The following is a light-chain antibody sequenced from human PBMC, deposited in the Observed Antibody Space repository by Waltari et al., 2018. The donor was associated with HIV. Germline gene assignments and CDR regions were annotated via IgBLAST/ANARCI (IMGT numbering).Light chain of an antibody. CDR3: GTWDTSLGAGV. V-gene: IGLV1-51*01. CDR2: END. CDR1: SSTIGNDF. J-gene: IGLJ3*02. Sequence: QSVLTQPPSVSAAPGQKVTISCPGSSSTIGNDFVSWYQHLPGAAPKLLIYENDKRPSGMSDRFSGSKSGTSATLGITGLQTGDEADYYCGTWDTSLGAGVFGGGTKLTVL.